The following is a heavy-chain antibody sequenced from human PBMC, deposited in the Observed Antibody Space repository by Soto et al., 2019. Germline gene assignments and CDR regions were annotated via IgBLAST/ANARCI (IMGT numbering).Heavy chain of an antibody. CDR3: TRGPPRVQWFDP. CDR1: GGAVSSGTYY. Sequence: SETLSLTCTVSGGAVSSGTYYWIWIRQPPGKGLEWIGHIYFTGSTNYNPSLKSRVTMSLDTSRNQFSLKLSPVTAADTAVYYCTRGPPRVQWFDPWGLGTLVTVSS. CDR2: IYFTGST. J-gene: IGHJ5*02. V-gene: IGHV4-61*01.